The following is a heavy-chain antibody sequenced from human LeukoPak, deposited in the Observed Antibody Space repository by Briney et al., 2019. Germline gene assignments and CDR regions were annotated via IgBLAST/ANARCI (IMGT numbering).Heavy chain of an antibody. D-gene: IGHD2-2*01. CDR3: ARARYCSGTSCPSPYYYYYMDV. Sequence: GEALKISCKGSGYSITNYWIGWVRQMPGKGLEWGGIIYPGDSDTRYSPSFQGQVTISADKSINTAYLQRSSLSASDSAIYYCARARYCSGTSCPSPYYYYYMDVWGKGTTVTVSS. J-gene: IGHJ6*03. V-gene: IGHV5-51*01. CDR2: IYPGDSDT. CDR1: GYSITNYW.